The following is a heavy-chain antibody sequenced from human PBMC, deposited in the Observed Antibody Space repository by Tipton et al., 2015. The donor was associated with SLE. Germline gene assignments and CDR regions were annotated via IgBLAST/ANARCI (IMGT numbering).Heavy chain of an antibody. Sequence: TLSLTCAVSGYSISSGYYWGWIRQPPGKGLEWIGSIYHSGSTYYNPSLKSRVTISVDTSKNQFSLKLSSVTAADTAVYYCARGYGYQLLWHRADYWGQGTLVTVSS. CDR2: IYHSGST. CDR3: ARGYGYQLLWHRADY. D-gene: IGHD2-2*01. CDR1: GYSISSGYY. J-gene: IGHJ4*02. V-gene: IGHV4-38-2*01.